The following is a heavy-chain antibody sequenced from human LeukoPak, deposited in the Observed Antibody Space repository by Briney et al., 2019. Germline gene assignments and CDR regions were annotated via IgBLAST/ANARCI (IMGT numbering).Heavy chain of an antibody. CDR2: IKSKAYGGTT. CDR1: GFTFSSYW. V-gene: IGHV3-49*04. D-gene: IGHD4-17*01. Sequence: GGSLRLSCAASGFTFSSYWMSWVRQAPGKGLEWVGFIKSKAYGGTTDYAASVKGRFTISRDDSKSVAYLEVSSLKTEDTALYFCATDFGDFEGPFEYWGQGTLVTVSS. CDR3: ATDFGDFEGPFEY. J-gene: IGHJ4*02.